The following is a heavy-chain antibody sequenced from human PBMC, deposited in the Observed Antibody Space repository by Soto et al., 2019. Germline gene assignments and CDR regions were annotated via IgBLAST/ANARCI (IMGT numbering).Heavy chain of an antibody. D-gene: IGHD4-17*01. J-gene: IGHJ6*03. Sequence: EVQLVESGGGLVQPGGSLRLSCAASGFTFSSYAMHWVRQAPGKGLEYVSAISSNGGSTYYANSVKGRFTISRDNSTTSLYLQMGSLRGEDMAVYYCARGGRHDYGEGWRYYYNYMDVWGKGTTVTVAS. V-gene: IGHV3-64*01. CDR1: GFTFSSYA. CDR3: ARGGRHDYGEGWRYYYNYMDV. CDR2: ISSNGGST.